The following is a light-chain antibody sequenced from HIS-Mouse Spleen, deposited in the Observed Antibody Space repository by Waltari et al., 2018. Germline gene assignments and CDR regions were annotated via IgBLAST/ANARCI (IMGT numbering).Light chain of an antibody. CDR2: EVS. J-gene: IGLJ2*01. CDR3: SSYTSSSTLV. Sequence: QSALTTPASVYGSPGQSITISCPGTSSDVRGHNLVLWYQQHPGNAPKLMIYEVSSRPSGVSNRFSGSKSGNTASLTISGLQAEDEADYYCSSYTSSSTLVFGGGTKLTVL. CDR1: SSDVRGHNL. V-gene: IGLV2-14*01.